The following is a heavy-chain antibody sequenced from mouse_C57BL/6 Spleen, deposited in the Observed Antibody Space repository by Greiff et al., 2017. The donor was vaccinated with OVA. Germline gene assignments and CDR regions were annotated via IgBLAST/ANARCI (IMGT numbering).Heavy chain of an antibody. CDR3: ARVRGRDYFDY. D-gene: IGHD3-1*01. CDR1: GFTFSSYG. V-gene: IGHV5-6*03. CDR2: ISSGGSST. Sequence: EVMLVESGGGLVKPGGSLKLSCAASGFTFSSYGMSWVRQTPDKRLEWVAYISSGGSSTYYPDRVKGRFTISRDNAKNTLYLQMSSLNSEDTAMYYCARVRGRDYFDYWGQGTTLTVSS. J-gene: IGHJ2*01.